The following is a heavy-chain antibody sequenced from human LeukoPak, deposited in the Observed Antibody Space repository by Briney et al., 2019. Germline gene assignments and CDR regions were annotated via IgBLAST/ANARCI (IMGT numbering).Heavy chain of an antibody. J-gene: IGHJ4*02. CDR2: IYYSGST. V-gene: IGHV4-59*01. CDR1: GGSISSYY. D-gene: IGHD1-26*01. CDR3: APSGSFYYFDY. Sequence: SETLSLTCTVSGGSISSYYWSWIRQPPGKGLEWIGYIYYSGSTNYNPSLKSRVTISVDTSKNQFSLKLSSVTAADTAVYYCAPSGSFYYFDYWGQGTLVTVSS.